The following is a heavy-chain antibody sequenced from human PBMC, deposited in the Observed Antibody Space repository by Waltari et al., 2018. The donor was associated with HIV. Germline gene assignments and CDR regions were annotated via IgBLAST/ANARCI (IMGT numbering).Heavy chain of an antibody. CDR1: GYTYISHR. V-gene: IGHV1-18*04. Sequence: QAQLVQSGAEVQKPATSVKVSCETSGYTYISHRLPWVRPAPGKELEWMGWISASTGNTKYEEKFQGRLTLTKDTITNIDYWELRNLRSDDTAIYYCARGIHIMVVSAPMAFDVWGQGTLVTVSS. J-gene: IGHJ3*01. CDR2: ISASTGNT. D-gene: IGHD2-21*01. CDR3: ARGIHIMVVSAPMAFDV.